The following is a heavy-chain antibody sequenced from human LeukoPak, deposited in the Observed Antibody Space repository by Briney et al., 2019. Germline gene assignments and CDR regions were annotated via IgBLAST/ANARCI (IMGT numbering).Heavy chain of an antibody. CDR2: IYYSGST. D-gene: IGHD6-19*01. J-gene: IGHJ4*02. CDR1: GGSVSSGSYY. V-gene: IGHV4-61*01. Sequence: SETLSLICSVSGGSVSSGSYYGSWIRQPPGKGLGWIGYIYYSGSTSYNPSLKSRVTISVDTSKNQFSLKLSSVTAADTAVYYCARDHLSGIAVAGDYWGQGTLVTVSS. CDR3: ARDHLSGIAVAGDY.